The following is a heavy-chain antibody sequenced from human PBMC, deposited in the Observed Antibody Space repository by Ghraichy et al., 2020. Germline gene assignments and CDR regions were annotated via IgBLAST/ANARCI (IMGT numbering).Heavy chain of an antibody. CDR1: GYTFSGYY. CDR3: AKDRNYYGSGRGCDY. CDR2: NNPNNGGT. D-gene: IGHD3-10*01. V-gene: IGHV1-2*02. J-gene: IGHJ4*02. Sequence: ASVKVSCKTSGYTFSGYYIHWVRQAPGQGLEWMGWNNPNNGGTGYAQKFQGRVTVTRDTSISTAYLELNSLRSDDTAIYYCAKDRNYYGSGRGCDYWGQGTLVTVSS.